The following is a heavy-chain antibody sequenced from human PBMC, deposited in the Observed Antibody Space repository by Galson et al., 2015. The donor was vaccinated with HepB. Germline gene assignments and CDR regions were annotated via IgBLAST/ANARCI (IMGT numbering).Heavy chain of an antibody. CDR2: IKQDGSEI. D-gene: IGHD2-2*01. J-gene: IGHJ4*02. CDR3: ARSNVAIPGRD. V-gene: IGHV3-7*03. Sequence: SLRLSCAASGFTISSYWMSWVRQAPGKGLEWVANIKQDGSEIYYVDSVKGRFTISRDNAKNSLYLQMNSLRVEDTAVYHCARSNVAIPGRDWGQGTLVTVSS. CDR1: GFTISSYW.